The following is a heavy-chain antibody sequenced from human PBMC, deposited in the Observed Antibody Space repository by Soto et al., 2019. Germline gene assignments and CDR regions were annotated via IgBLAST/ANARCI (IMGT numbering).Heavy chain of an antibody. D-gene: IGHD3-10*01. CDR3: VRVGLYSGSASRSGWFDS. J-gene: IGHJ5*01. CDR1: GASVSGGGSC. Sequence: PSETLSLTCAVSGASVSGGGSCWSWIRQAPGKGLEWIGFLYYSGHTSYNPSLKSRLTISVDGSKNQFSLKLTSVTAAYTDVYYCVRVGLYSGSASRSGWFDSWGQRTLVTV. V-gene: IGHV4-30-2*01. CDR2: LYYSGHT.